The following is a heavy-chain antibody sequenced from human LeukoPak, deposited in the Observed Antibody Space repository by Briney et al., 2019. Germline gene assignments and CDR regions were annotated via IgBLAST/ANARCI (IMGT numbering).Heavy chain of an antibody. Sequence: SETLSLTCAVYGGSFSGYYWSWIRQPPGKGLEWIGEINHSGSTNYNPSLKSRVTISVDTSKNQFSLKLSSVTAADTAVYYCARDSRPRPAAAGPFDYWGQGTLVTVSS. CDR1: GGSFSGYY. J-gene: IGHJ4*02. V-gene: IGHV4-34*01. D-gene: IGHD6-13*01. CDR3: ARDSRPRPAAAGPFDY. CDR2: INHSGST.